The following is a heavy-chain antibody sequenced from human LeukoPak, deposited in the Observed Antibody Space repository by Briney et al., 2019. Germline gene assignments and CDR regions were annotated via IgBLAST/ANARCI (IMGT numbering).Heavy chain of an antibody. CDR2: ISPSGGST. CDR3: ARVRDFWSGYYPTAA. J-gene: IGHJ4*02. Sequence: ASVKVSCKAFGYTFTSNYMHWVRQAPGQGPEWMGVISPSGGSTTYAQKFQGRVTLTRDMSTSTDYLELRSLRSDDTAVYYCARVRDFWSGYYPTAAWGQGTLVTVSS. CDR1: GYTFTSNY. V-gene: IGHV1-46*01. D-gene: IGHD3-3*01.